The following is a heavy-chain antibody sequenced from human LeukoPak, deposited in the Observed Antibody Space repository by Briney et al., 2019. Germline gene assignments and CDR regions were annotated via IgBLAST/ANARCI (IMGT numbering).Heavy chain of an antibody. D-gene: IGHD3/OR15-3a*01. V-gene: IGHV3-21*01. CDR2: ISSRGNYV. CDR3: ARSGWTNWFDP. J-gene: IGHJ5*02. Sequence: GGSLRLSCAASGLTFSNSSMNWVRQAPGKGLEWVSSISSRGNYVYYADSVRGRFTVSRDSAENSLYLQMNSLSGEDTAVYYCARSGWTNWFDPWGQGTLVTVSS. CDR1: GLTFSNSS.